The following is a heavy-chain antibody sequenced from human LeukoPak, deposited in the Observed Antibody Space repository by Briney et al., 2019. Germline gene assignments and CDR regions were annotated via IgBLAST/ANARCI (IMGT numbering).Heavy chain of an antibody. Sequence: GESLKISCNASGYKFTNYWIGWVRQMPGKGLEWMTIIYPGDSETRYSPSFQGQVTISADKSIGTMYLQWSSLKASDTAIYYCARALRTGQGDYVPVLWGQGTLVIVSS. CDR1: GYKFTNYW. V-gene: IGHV5-51*01. CDR2: IYPGDSET. CDR3: ARALRTGQGDYVPVL. D-gene: IGHD4-17*01. J-gene: IGHJ4*02.